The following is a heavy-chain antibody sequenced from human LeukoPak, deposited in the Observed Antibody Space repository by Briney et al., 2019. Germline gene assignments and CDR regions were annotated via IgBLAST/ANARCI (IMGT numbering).Heavy chain of an antibody. V-gene: IGHV3-21*01. Sequence: GGSLRLSCAASGFTFSSYSMNWVRQAPGKGLEWVSSISSSSSYIYYADSVKGRFTISRDNAKNSLYLQMNSLRAEDMAVYYCARVFGGDYYYDSSGPSSYWGQGTLVTVSS. CDR2: ISSSSSYI. D-gene: IGHD3-22*01. CDR3: ARVFGGDYYYDSSGPSSY. J-gene: IGHJ4*02. CDR1: GFTFSSYS.